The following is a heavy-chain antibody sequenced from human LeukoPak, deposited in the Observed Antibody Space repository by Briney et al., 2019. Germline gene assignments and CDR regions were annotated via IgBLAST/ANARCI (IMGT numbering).Heavy chain of an antibody. CDR2: IYYSGST. V-gene: IGHV4-61*10. J-gene: IGHJ6*04. D-gene: IGHD4/OR15-4a*01. CDR1: GGPISSGSYY. Sequence: SETLSLTCTVSGGPISSGSYYWSWIRQPAGKGLEWIGYIYYSGSTNYNPSLKSRVTISVDTSKNQFSLKLSSVTAADTAVYYCARVGANSYGLDVWGKGTTVTVSS. CDR3: ARVGANSYGLDV.